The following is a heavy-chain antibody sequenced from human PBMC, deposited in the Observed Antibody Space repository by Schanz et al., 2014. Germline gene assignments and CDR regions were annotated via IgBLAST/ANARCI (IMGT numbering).Heavy chain of an antibody. CDR1: RFTVTNAW. V-gene: IGHV3-23*04. Sequence: EAHLVESGGGLVKPGGSLTLSCAASRFTVTNAWMSWVRQAPGKGLEWVSSISGDHRNTFYADSVKGRFTISRDNSKNTLYLQMNSLRAEDTAIYYCAKSLESCPGGRCSRGYFDYWGQGTLVTVSS. D-gene: IGHD2-8*02. CDR2: ISGDHRNT. CDR3: AKSLESCPGGRCSRGYFDY. J-gene: IGHJ4*02.